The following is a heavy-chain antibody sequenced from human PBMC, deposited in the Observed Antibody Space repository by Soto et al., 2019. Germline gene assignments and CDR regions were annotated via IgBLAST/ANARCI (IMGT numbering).Heavy chain of an antibody. CDR3: ARGYSGDFDY. CDR2: IYYSGST. D-gene: IGHD1-26*01. Sequence: SETLSLTCTVSGVSISSYYWRWIRQPPGKGLEWIGYIYYSGSTNYNPSLKSRVTISVDTSKNQFSLKLSSVTAADTAVYYCARGYSGDFDYWGQGTLVTVSS. J-gene: IGHJ4*02. CDR1: GVSISSYY. V-gene: IGHV4-59*01.